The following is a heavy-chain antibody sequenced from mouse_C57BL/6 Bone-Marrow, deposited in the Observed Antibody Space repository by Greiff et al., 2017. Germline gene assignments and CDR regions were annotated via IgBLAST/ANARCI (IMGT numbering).Heavy chain of an antibody. CDR3: ARKYYGSSYEGYFDV. J-gene: IGHJ1*03. V-gene: IGHV2-2*01. CDR1: GFSLTSYG. Sequence: VQVVESGPGLVQPSQSLSITCTVSGFSLTSYGVHWVRQSPGKGLEWLGVIWSGGSTDYNAAFISRLSISKDNSKSQVFFKMNSLQADDTAIYYCARKYYGSSYEGYFDVWGTGTTVTVSS. D-gene: IGHD1-1*01. CDR2: IWSGGST.